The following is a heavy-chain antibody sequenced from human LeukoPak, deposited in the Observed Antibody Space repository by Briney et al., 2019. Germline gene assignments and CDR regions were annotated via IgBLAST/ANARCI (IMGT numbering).Heavy chain of an antibody. CDR3: AKDDYGGKGDSFDY. V-gene: IGHV3-9*01. CDR2: ISWNSGSI. J-gene: IGHJ4*02. CDR1: GFTFDDYA. Sequence: GRSLRLSCAASGFTFDDYAMHWVRQAPGKGLEWVSGISWNSGSIGYADSVKGQFTISRDNAKNSLYLQMNSLRAEDTALYYCAKDDYGGKGDSFDYWGQGTLVTVSS. D-gene: IGHD4-23*01.